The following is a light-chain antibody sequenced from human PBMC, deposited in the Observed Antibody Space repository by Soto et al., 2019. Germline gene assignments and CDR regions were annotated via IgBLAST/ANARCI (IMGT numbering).Light chain of an antibody. CDR1: QSVSSNY. V-gene: IGKV3-20*01. CDR2: GAS. J-gene: IGKJ2*01. Sequence: EIVLPQSAGTLSLSPGERATLSCRASQSVSSNYLAWYQQKPGQAPRLLIYGASARATGIPDRFSGRGSGTDFTLTISRLEPEDFAVYYCQLYDNSLYTVGQGPNLDIK. CDR3: QLYDNSLYT.